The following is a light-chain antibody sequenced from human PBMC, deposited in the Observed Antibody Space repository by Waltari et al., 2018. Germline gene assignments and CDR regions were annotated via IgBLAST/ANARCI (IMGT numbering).Light chain of an antibody. CDR3: GTWDSSLSGAV. J-gene: IGLJ7*01. CDR2: ENT. Sequence: QSVLTQPPSVSAAPGQRGTISCSGGSSNIGNNSVSWYRQFPGTAPKLLIYENTERPSGIPGRFSGSKSGTSATLDITGLQAGDEADYYCGTWDSSLSGAVLGGGTHLTVL. V-gene: IGLV1-51*02. CDR1: SSNIGNNS.